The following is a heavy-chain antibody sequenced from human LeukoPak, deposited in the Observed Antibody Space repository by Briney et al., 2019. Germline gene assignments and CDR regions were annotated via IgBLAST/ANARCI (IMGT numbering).Heavy chain of an antibody. Sequence: GGSLRLSCAASGFTFSLYGMHWVRQAPGKGLEGVAVISFDGSNKYYADSVKGRFTISRDNSKNTLYLQMNSLRAEGTAVYYCAKDEQWLVRDYYYYYMDVWGKGTTVTVSS. CDR1: GFTFSLYG. V-gene: IGHV3-30*18. CDR3: AKDEQWLVRDYYYYYMDV. D-gene: IGHD6-19*01. J-gene: IGHJ6*03. CDR2: ISFDGSNK.